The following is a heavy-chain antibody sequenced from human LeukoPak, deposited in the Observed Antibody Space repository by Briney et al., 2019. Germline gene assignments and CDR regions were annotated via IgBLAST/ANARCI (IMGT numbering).Heavy chain of an antibody. CDR3: ARDHLANLASRLFDP. V-gene: IGHV4-34*01. CDR1: GGSLNGYY. Sequence: AETLSLTCAVYGGSLNGYYWSWIRQSPGKGLEWIGSVHHSGRTYYNPSLKSRVTISVDTSKNQFSLKLNSVTAADTAVYYCARDHLANLASRLFDPWGQGSLVTVSS. J-gene: IGHJ5*02. CDR2: VHHSGRT. D-gene: IGHD3-3*01.